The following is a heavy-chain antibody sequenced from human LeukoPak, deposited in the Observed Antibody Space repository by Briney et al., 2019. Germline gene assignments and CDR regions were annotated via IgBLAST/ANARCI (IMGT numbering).Heavy chain of an antibody. V-gene: IGHV3-30-3*01. J-gene: IGHJ3*02. D-gene: IGHD4-11*01. CDR3: ARERKRGLPYHDAFDI. CDR1: GFTFSSYA. CDR2: ISYDGSNK. Sequence: GGSLRLSCAASGFTFSSYAMHWVRQAPGKGLEWVAVISYDGSNKYYADSVKGRFTISRDNSKNTLYLQMNSLRAEDSAVYYCARERKRGLPYHDAFDIWGQGTMVTVSS.